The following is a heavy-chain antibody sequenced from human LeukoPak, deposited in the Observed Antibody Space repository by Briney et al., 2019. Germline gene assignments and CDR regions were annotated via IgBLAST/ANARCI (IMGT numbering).Heavy chain of an antibody. CDR3: ARGFPPERRGYGSGDDAFDI. V-gene: IGHV4-59*08. D-gene: IGHD3-10*01. CDR1: GASISSYY. J-gene: IGHJ3*02. CDR2: IYYSGST. Sequence: SDTLSLTCTVSGASISSYYWSWIRQPPGKGLEWIGYIYYSGSTNYNPSLKSRVTISVDTSKNQFSLKLSSVTAADTAVYYCARGFPPERRGYGSGDDAFDIWGQGTMVTVSS.